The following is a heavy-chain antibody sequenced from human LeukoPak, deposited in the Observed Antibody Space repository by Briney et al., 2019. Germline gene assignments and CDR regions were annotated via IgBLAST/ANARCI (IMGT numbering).Heavy chain of an antibody. D-gene: IGHD6-13*01. J-gene: IGHJ5*02. CDR2: ISSSGSTI. Sequence: GGSLRLSCAASGFTFSDYYMGWIRQAPGKGLEWVSYISSSGSTIYYADSVKGRFTISRDNAKNSLYLQMNSLRAEDTAVYYCARTPDGMSAAVNLWGQGTLVTVSS. CDR1: GFTFSDYY. V-gene: IGHV3-11*01. CDR3: ARTPDGMSAAVNL.